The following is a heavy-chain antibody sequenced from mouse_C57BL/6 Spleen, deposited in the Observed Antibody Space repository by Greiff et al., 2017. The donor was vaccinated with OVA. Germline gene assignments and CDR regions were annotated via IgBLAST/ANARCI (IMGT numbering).Heavy chain of an antibody. CDR2: IRSKSNNYAT. D-gene: IGHD2-10*02. Sequence: GGGLVQPKGSLKLSCAASGFSFNTYAMNWVRQAPGKGLEWVARIRSKSNNYATYYADSVKDRFTISRDDSESMLYLQMNNLKTEDTAMYYCVGGMFYAMDYWGQGTSVTVSS. CDR3: VGGMFYAMDY. V-gene: IGHV10-1*01. CDR1: GFSFNTYA. J-gene: IGHJ4*01.